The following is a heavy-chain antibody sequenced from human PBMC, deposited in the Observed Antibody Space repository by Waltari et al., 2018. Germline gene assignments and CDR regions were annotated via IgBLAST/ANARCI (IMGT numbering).Heavy chain of an antibody. CDR1: GGTFSSYT. CDR3: ARGLYYYDSSGSDDAFDI. D-gene: IGHD3-22*01. V-gene: IGHV1-69*02. Sequence: QVQLVQSGAEVKKPGSSVKVSCKASGGTFSSYTISWVRQAPGQGLEWMGRIIPILGIANYAQKFQGRVTITADKSTSTAYMELSSLRSEDTAVYYCARGLYYYDSSGSDDAFDIWGQGTMVTVSS. CDR2: IIPILGIA. J-gene: IGHJ3*02.